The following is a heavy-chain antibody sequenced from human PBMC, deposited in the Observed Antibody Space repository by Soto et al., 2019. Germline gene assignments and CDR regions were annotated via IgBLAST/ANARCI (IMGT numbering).Heavy chain of an antibody. Sequence: VASVKVSCKASGYTFTGYYMHWVRQAPGQGLEWMGWIIPICGTANYAQKFQGRVTITADKSTSTAYMELSSLRSEDTAVYYCARDHGSYYDSSGPEDTFDYWGQGTLVTVSS. CDR2: IIPICGTA. CDR3: ARDHGSYYDSSGPEDTFDY. V-gene: IGHV1-69*06. CDR1: GYTFTGYY. D-gene: IGHD3-22*01. J-gene: IGHJ4*02.